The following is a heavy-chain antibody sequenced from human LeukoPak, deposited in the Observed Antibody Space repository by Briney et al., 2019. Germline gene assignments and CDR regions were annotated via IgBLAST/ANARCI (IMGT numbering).Heavy chain of an antibody. D-gene: IGHD3-3*01. Sequence: PSETLSLTCAVYGGSFSGYYWSWIRQPPGKGLEWIGEINHSGSTNYNPSLKSRVTISVDTSKNQFSLKLSSVTAADTAVYYCARGYYDFWSGRTGGHFDYWGQGTLVTVSS. V-gene: IGHV4-34*01. CDR2: INHSGST. J-gene: IGHJ4*02. CDR1: GGSFSGYY. CDR3: ARGYYDFWSGRTGGHFDY.